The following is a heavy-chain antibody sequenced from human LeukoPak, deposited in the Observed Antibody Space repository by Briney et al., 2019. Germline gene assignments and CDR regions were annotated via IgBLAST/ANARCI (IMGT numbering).Heavy chain of an antibody. J-gene: IGHJ4*02. Sequence: GASVKVSCKASGGTFSSYAISRVRQAPGQGLEWMGGIIPNFGAANYAQKFQGRVTITTDESTSTAYMELSSLRSEDTAVYYCARAQGSPYYDFWSGYSFDYWGQGTLVTVSS. CDR3: ARAQGSPYYDFWSGYSFDY. D-gene: IGHD3-3*01. CDR1: GGTFSSYA. V-gene: IGHV1-69*05. CDR2: IIPNFGAA.